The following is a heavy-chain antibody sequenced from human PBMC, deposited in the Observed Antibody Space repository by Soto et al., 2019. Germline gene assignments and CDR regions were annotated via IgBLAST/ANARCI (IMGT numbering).Heavy chain of an antibody. D-gene: IGHD3-10*01. J-gene: IGHJ6*03. CDR3: ARQGPWGSGSPPYYYYSMAV. Sequence: LRLSCAASGFTFNSYGMHWVRQAPGKGLEWVAVLSYDGSNRYYADSVKGRYTTSRDNSKNALYLQMNSLRAEDTAVYYCARQGPWGSGSPPYYYYSMAVWGKGTTVTVSS. CDR2: LSYDGSNR. CDR1: GFTFNSYG. V-gene: IGHV3-30*03.